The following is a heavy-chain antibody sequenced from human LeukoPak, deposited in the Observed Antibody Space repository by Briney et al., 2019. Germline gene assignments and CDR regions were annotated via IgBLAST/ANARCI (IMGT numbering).Heavy chain of an antibody. CDR3: ARELRTYYDFWSGHNTPGY. J-gene: IGHJ4*02. Sequence: ASVKVSCKASGYTFTSYGISWVRQAPGQGLEWMGWISAYNGNTNYAQKLQGRVTMTTDTSTSTAYIELRSLRSDDTAVYYCARELRTYYDFWSGHNTPGYWGQGTLVTVSS. CDR1: GYTFTSYG. CDR2: ISAYNGNT. D-gene: IGHD3-3*01. V-gene: IGHV1-18*01.